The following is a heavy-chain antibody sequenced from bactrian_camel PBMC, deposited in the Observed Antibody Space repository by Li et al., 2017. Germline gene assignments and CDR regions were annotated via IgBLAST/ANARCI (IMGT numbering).Heavy chain of an antibody. V-gene: IGHV3S55*01. CDR1: GFTFDGSD. Sequence: VQLVESGGGSVQAGGSLRLSCAASGFTFDGSDMVWYRQAPGNECEMVSTIKSDGSTAYADSVKGRFTVSRDHAKATLDLEMNTLEVEDTAMYYCAADSGSFGDGYCYTLLHSQSFSYWGQGTQVTVS. D-gene: IGHD2*01. J-gene: IGHJ6*01. CDR2: IKSDGST. CDR3: AADSGSFGDGYCYTLLHSQSFSY.